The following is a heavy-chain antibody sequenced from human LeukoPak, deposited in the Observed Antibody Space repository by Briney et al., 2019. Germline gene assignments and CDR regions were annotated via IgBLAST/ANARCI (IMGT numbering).Heavy chain of an antibody. CDR1: GGTFSSYA. D-gene: IGHD1-26*01. J-gene: IGHJ4*02. CDR3: ARDGIVGVYYFDY. CDR2: IIPIFGTA. V-gene: IGHV1-69*05. Sequence: SVKVSCKASGGTFSSYAISWVRQAPGQGLGWMGGIIPIFGTANYAQKFQGRVTITTDESTSTAYMELSSLRSEDTAVYYCARDGIVGVYYFDYWGQGTLVTVSS.